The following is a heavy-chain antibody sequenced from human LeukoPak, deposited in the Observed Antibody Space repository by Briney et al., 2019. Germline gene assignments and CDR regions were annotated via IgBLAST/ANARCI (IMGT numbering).Heavy chain of an antibody. J-gene: IGHJ4*02. D-gene: IGHD2-2*01. CDR3: AGPVSSTSWYRLDY. V-gene: IGHV1-69*05. CDR1: GGTFSSYA. Sequence: SVKVSCKASGGTFSSYAISWVRQAPGQGLEWMGGIIPIFGTANYAQKFQGRVTITTDESTSTAYMELSSLRSEDTAVYYCAGPVSSTSWYRLDYWGQGTLVTVSS. CDR2: IIPIFGTA.